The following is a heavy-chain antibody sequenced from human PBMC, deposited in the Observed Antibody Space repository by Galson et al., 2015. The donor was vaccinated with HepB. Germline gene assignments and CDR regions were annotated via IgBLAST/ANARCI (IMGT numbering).Heavy chain of an antibody. CDR2: IGRGDDK. Sequence: PARVKPTQTLTLTCTFSGFSLTTTGMCVSWIRQPPGKALEWLVRIGRGDDKFYTTSLKTRLPISKETSKNQVVLRMTNMDPVDTADYFCARIATTVTSSGGLDSWGQGILVTVSS. CDR1: GFSLTTTGMC. CDR3: ARIATTVTSSGGLDS. D-gene: IGHD3-10*01. V-gene: IGHV2-70*17. J-gene: IGHJ4*02.